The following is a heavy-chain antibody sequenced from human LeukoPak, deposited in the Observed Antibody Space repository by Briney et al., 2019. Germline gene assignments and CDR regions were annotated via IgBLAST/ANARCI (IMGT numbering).Heavy chain of an antibody. J-gene: IGHJ4*02. D-gene: IGHD6-19*01. V-gene: IGHV3-48*04. CDR2: ISSSSSTI. CDR3: VLGQWLPPEDY. Sequence: PGGSLRLSCAASGFTFSSYAMSWVRQAPGKGLEWVSYISSSSSTIYYADSVKGRFTISRDNAKNSLYLQMNSLRAEDTAVYYCVLGQWLPPEDYWGQGTLVTVSS. CDR1: GFTFSSYA.